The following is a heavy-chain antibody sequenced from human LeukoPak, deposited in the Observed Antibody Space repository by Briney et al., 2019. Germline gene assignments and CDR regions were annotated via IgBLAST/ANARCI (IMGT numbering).Heavy chain of an antibody. CDR3: ARRSNYPYYYGMDV. D-gene: IGHD4-11*01. CDR1: GYTFTSYG. Sequence: GASVKVSCKASGYTFTSYGISWVRQAPGQGLEWMGWISAYNGNTNYAQKLQGRVTMTTDTSTSTAYMELSSLRSEDTAVYYCARRSNYPYYYGMDVWGQGTTVTVSS. V-gene: IGHV1-18*01. J-gene: IGHJ6*02. CDR2: ISAYNGNT.